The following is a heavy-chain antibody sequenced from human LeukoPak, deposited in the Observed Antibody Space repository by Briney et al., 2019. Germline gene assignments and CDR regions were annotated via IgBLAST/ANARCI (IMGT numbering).Heavy chain of an antibody. CDR2: TGSTGVST. J-gene: IGHJ4*02. V-gene: IGHV3-23*01. D-gene: IGHD2-2*01. Sequence: GGSLSLSCAASGFTFSSYAMNWVRQAPGKGLEWVSGTGSTGVSTFYADSVKGRFTVSRDNSKNTLSLQMNSLRAGDTAVYYCAKDPGVVPAHYFDYWGQGTLVTVSS. CDR3: AKDPGVVPAHYFDY. CDR1: GFTFSSYA.